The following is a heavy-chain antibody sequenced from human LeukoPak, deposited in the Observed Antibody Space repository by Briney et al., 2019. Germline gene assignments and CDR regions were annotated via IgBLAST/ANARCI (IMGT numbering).Heavy chain of an antibody. J-gene: IGHJ4*02. V-gene: IGHV3-11*01. CDR2: ICSSSPNM. CDR3: AREYTSGSYYIDY. CDR1: GLTFCDYY. D-gene: IGHD3-10*01. Sequence: GGSLRLSHAASGLTFCDYYMRSIRHAPGKGLEEGSYICSSSPNMHYADSVEGRFSITRDNAKNSLYLQMNSLRAEDTAMYYCAREYTSGSYYIDYWGQGTLVTVSS.